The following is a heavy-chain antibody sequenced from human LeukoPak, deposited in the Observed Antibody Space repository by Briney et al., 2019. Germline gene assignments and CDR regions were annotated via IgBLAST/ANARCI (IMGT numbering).Heavy chain of an antibody. D-gene: IGHD6-13*01. CDR2: ISAYNGNT. CDR1: GYTFTSYA. V-gene: IGHV1-18*01. CDR3: ARVLLQQLWGYYYYYMDV. J-gene: IGHJ6*03. Sequence: ASVKVSCKTSGYTFTSYAMNWVRQAPGQGLEWMGRISAYNGNTNYAQKLQGRVTMTTDTSTSTAYMELRSLRSDDTAVYYCARVLLQQLWGYYYYYMDVWGKGTTVTISS.